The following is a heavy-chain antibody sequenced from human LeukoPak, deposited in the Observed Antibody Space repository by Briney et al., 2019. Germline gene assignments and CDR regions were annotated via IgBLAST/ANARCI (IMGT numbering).Heavy chain of an antibody. CDR2: IIPIFGTA. CDR1: GGTFSSYA. Sequence: SVKVSCKASGGTFSSYAISWVRQAPGRGLEWMGGIIPIFGTANYAQKFQGRVTITADESTSTAYMELSSLRSEDTAVYYCARGYAGDGYNWGHFDYWGQGTLVTVSS. V-gene: IGHV1-69*13. D-gene: IGHD5-24*01. CDR3: ARGYAGDGYNWGHFDY. J-gene: IGHJ4*02.